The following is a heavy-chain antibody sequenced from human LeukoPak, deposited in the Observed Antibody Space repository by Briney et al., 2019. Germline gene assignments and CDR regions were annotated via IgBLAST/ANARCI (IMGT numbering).Heavy chain of an antibody. CDR3: TRGLLDY. V-gene: IGHV3-9*01. D-gene: IGHD2-15*01. J-gene: IGHJ4*02. CDR2: IRWNSGNI. Sequence: SLTLSCADSGLIFDNYDIHWVRPAPGKGLEWVSGIRWNSGNIGYADSVKGRFTISRDNAKNSLYLQMSSLRAEDTAMYYCTRGLLDYWGQGTLVTVSP. CDR1: GLIFDNYD.